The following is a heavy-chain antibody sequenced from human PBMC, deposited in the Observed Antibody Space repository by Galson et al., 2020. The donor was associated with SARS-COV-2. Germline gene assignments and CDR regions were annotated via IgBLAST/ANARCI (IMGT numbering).Heavy chain of an antibody. CDR1: GGSFSGHY. V-gene: IGHV4-34*01. CDR2: ITQSGSV. CDR3: ARGLFKTTMVIVVFTSGSFYCDS. D-gene: IGHD3-22*01. J-gene: IGHJ4*02. Sequence: SETLSLPCAVYGGSFSGHYWSWTRQSPGKGLEWLGDITQSGSVNYNPPLKSRVTISADTSKNQFSLELRSVTAADTAVYYCARGLFKTTMVIVVFTSGSFYCDSCGQGTLVSVSS.